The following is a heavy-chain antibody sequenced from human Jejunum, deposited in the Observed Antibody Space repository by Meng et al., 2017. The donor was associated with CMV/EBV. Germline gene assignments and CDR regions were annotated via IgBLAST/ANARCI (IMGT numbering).Heavy chain of an antibody. CDR1: GYTFGAYY. Sequence: ASGYTFGAYYMHWVRQAPGQGLEWMGWINPNTGGTKYAEKFQGRVTMTRDTSINTAYMELTGLRSDDTAVYYCARVVMAEQQLDYWGQGTLVTVSS. CDR2: INPNTGGT. D-gene: IGHD1/OR15-1a*01. J-gene: IGHJ4*02. V-gene: IGHV1-2*02. CDR3: ARVVMAEQQLDY.